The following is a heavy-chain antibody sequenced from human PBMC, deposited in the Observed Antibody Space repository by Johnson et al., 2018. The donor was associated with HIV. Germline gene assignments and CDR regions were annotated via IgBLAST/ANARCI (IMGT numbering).Heavy chain of an antibody. Sequence: QVQLVESGGGVVQPGRSLRLSCATSGFTFSNFGMHWVRQAPGKGLEWVAVISYDGSNKYYADSVKGRFTISRDNSKNTLYLQMNSLRAEDTAVYYCAKAGQMVAATSAFDIWGQGTMVTVSS. CDR1: GFTFSNFG. J-gene: IGHJ3*02. CDR2: ISYDGSNK. V-gene: IGHV3-30*18. CDR3: AKAGQMVAATSAFDI. D-gene: IGHD2-15*01.